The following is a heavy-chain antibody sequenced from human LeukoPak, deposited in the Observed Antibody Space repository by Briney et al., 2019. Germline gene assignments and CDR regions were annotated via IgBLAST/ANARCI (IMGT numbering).Heavy chain of an antibody. D-gene: IGHD5-18*01. V-gene: IGHV3-21*01. J-gene: IGHJ4*02. CDR2: ITGGSNDI. Sequence: GGSLRLSCAASGFGISGFNLNWVRQAPGKGLEWVPSITGGSNDINYVDSVRGRFTISRDNAKNSLYLQMHSLRAEDTAVYYCARVGSGYTYGYYFDLWGQGTLVTVSS. CDR1: GFGISGFN. CDR3: ARVGSGYTYGYYFDL.